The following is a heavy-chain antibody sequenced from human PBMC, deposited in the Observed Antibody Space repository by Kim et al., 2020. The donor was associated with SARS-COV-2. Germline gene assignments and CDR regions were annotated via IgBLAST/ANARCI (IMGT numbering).Heavy chain of an antibody. CDR1: GFNFKTHS. CDR2: IYNDGNNS. D-gene: IGHD2-21*01. V-gene: IGHV3-33*08. J-gene: IGHJ6*02. CDR3: GNAGFCPYSYACDV. Sequence: GGSLRLSCLASGFNFKTHSLHWVRQAPGKGLEWVAVIYNDGNNSYSVDAMERLSIISKDTTKTAFHLMMNLRLDDKAALYCSGNAGFCPYSYACDVCG.